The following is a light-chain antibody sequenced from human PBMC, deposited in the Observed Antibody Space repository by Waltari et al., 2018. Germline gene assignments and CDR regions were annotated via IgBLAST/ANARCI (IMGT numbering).Light chain of an antibody. CDR3: MQALQSPFT. J-gene: IGKJ3*01. Sequence: DIVITQSPLSLPVTPGEPASISCRSSQSLLPTNGFNYLDWYLQKPGQSPQLLIHLGSSRASGVPARFSGSGSGTEFTLKISRVEAEDVGVYYCMQALQSPFTFGPGTTVDIK. CDR1: QSLLPTNGFNY. V-gene: IGKV2-28*01. CDR2: LGS.